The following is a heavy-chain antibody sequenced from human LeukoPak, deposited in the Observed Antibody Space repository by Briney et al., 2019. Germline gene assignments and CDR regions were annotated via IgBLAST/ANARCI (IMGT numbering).Heavy chain of an antibody. CDR2: FDPEDGET. CDR1: GYTLTELS. CDR3: ATDPYSGSYLVDAFDI. Sequence: ASVKVSCKVSGYTLTELSMHWVRQAPGKGLEWVGGFDPEDGETIYAQKFQGRVTMTEDTSTDTAYMELSSLRSEDTAVYYCATDPYSGSYLVDAFDIWGQGTMVTVSS. V-gene: IGHV1-24*01. D-gene: IGHD1-26*01. J-gene: IGHJ3*02.